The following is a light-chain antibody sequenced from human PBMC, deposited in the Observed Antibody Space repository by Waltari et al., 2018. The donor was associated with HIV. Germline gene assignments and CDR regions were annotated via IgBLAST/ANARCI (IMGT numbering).Light chain of an antibody. CDR3: SSYRSSSIFV. CDR2: EVT. CDR1: SSDADDYEY. J-gene: IGLJ1*01. Sequence: SALTQPASVSGSPGQSITISCNGASSDADDYEYVSWYQQHPGKAPKLMIYEVTNRPSGISNRFSGSKSGNTASLTISGLQAEDEADYYCSSYRSSSIFVFGTGTKVTVL. V-gene: IGLV2-14*03.